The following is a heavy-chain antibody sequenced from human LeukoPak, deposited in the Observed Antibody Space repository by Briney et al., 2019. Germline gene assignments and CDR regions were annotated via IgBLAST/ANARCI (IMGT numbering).Heavy chain of an antibody. CDR1: GGSFSGYY. D-gene: IGHD5-24*01. J-gene: IGHJ4*02. CDR3: ARSRLHPIIFDY. Sequence: SETLSLTCVVYGGSFSGYYWSWIRQPPGKGLEWIGEINHSGSTNYNPSLKSRVIISVDTSKNQFSLELTSVTAADTAVYYCARSRLHPIIFDYWGQGILVTVSS. CDR2: INHSGST. V-gene: IGHV4-34*01.